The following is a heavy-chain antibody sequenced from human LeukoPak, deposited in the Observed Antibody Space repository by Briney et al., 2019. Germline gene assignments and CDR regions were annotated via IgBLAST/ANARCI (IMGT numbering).Heavy chain of an antibody. CDR3: ASGESSVGATREDYFDY. V-gene: IGHV4-34*01. CDR1: GGSFSGYY. Sequence: SETLSLTCAVYGGSFSGYYWSWIRQPPGKGLEWIGEINHSGSINYNPSLKSRVTISVDTSKNQFSLKLSSVTAADTAVYYCASGESSVGATREDYFDYWGQGTLVTVSS. CDR2: INHSGSI. D-gene: IGHD1-26*01. J-gene: IGHJ4*02.